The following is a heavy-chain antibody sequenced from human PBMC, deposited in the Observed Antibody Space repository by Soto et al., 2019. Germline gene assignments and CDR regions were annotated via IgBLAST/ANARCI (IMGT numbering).Heavy chain of an antibody. CDR2: ISYDGRNK. CDR3: ARGSDFWSGYYPYYYYGMDV. V-gene: IGHV3-30*03. CDR1: GFTFSSYG. D-gene: IGHD3-3*01. J-gene: IGHJ6*02. Sequence: GGSLRLSCAASGFTFSSYGMHWVRQAPGKGLEWVAVISYDGRNKYYADAVKGRFTISRDNSKNTLYLQMNSLRAEDTAVYYCARGSDFWSGYYPYYYYGMDVWGQGTRVTVSS.